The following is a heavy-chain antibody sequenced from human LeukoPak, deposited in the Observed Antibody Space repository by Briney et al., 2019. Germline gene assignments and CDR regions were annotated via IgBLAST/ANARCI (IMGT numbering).Heavy chain of an antibody. J-gene: IGHJ4*02. D-gene: IGHD3-10*01. Sequence: PSETLSLTCTVSGCSISSYYWSWIRQPPGKGLEWIGYIYYSGSTNYNPSLKSRVTISVDTSKTQYSLKLSSVTAADTAVYYYARFSGSAGFDYWGQGTLVTVSS. CDR1: GCSISSYY. V-gene: IGHV4-59*01. CDR3: ARFSGSAGFDY. CDR2: IYYSGST.